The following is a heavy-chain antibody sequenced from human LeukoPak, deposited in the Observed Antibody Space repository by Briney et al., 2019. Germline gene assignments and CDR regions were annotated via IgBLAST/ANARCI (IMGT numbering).Heavy chain of an antibody. V-gene: IGHV3-33*06. CDR1: GFTFSSYG. J-gene: IGHJ6*03. Sequence: GGSLRLSCAASGFTFSSYGMHWVRQAPGKGLEWVAVIWYDGSNKYYADSVKGRFTISRDNSKNTLYLQMNSLRAEDTAVYYCAKGRNTRDSLSYYMDVWGKETTVTVSS. D-gene: IGHD3-22*01. CDR2: IWYDGSNK. CDR3: AKGRNTRDSLSYYMDV.